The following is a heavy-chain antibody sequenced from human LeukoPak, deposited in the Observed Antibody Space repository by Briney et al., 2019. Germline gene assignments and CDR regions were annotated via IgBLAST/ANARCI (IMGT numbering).Heavy chain of an antibody. V-gene: IGHV4-59*08. D-gene: IGHD3-3*01. J-gene: IGHJ4*02. Sequence: SETLSLTCTVSGGSISSYYWSWIRQPPGKGLEWIGYIYYSGSTNYNPSLKSRVTISVDTSKNQFSLKLSSVTAADTAVYYCASSGRRGYDFWRGYWGQGTLVTVSS. CDR1: GGSISSYY. CDR3: ASSGRRGYDFWRGY. CDR2: IYYSGST.